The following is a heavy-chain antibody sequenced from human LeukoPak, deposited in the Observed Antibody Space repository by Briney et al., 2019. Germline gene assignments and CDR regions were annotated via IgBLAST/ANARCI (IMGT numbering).Heavy chain of an antibody. J-gene: IGHJ6*02. Sequence: ASVKVSCTPSGYSFTSYGVTWVRQAPGQGLEWVGWISAYNGNTKSAQKLQGRVTLTTDTSTSTAYMELTGLGSDDTAVYYCTRGEGGYYYYYGMDVWGQGTTVTVSS. CDR3: TRGEGGYYYYYGMDV. D-gene: IGHD3-16*01. CDR2: ISAYNGNT. V-gene: IGHV1-18*01. CDR1: GYSFTSYG.